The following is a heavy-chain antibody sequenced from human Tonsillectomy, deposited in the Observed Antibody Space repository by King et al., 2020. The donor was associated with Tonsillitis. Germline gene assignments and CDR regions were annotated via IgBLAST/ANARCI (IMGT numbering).Heavy chain of an antibody. D-gene: IGHD3-10*01. Sequence: QLVQSGGGVVQPGRSLRLSCAASGFTFSSYGMHWVRQAPGKGLEWVAVIWYDGSNKYYADSVTGRFTISRDNSKNTLYLQMNRLRAEDTAVYYCARDKTMDAFDVWGQGTIVTVSS. J-gene: IGHJ3*01. CDR2: IWYDGSNK. V-gene: IGHV3-33*08. CDR1: GFTFSSYG. CDR3: ARDKTMDAFDV.